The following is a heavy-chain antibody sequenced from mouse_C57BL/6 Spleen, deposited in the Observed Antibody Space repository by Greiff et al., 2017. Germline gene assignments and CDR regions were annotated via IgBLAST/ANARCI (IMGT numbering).Heavy chain of an antibody. D-gene: IGHD1-1*01. CDR1: GYTFTSYW. J-gene: IGHJ2*01. V-gene: IGHV1-64*01. Sequence: QVQLKQPGAELVKPGASVKLSCKASGYTFTSYWMHWVKQRPGQGLEWIGMIHPNSGSTNYNEKFKSKATLTVDKSSSTAYMQLSSLTSEDSAVYYCARGDLLITTVVDFDYWGQGTTLTVSS. CDR3: ARGDLLITTVVDFDY. CDR2: IHPNSGST.